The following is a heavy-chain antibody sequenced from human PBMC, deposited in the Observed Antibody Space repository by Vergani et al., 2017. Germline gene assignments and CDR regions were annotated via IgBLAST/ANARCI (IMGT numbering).Heavy chain of an antibody. D-gene: IGHD3-3*01. V-gene: IGHV3-21*01. CDR2: ISSSSSYI. J-gene: IGHJ5*02. Sequence: VQLVESGGGVVQPGRSLRLSCAASGFTFSSYAMHWVRQAPGKGLEWVSSISSSSSYIHYSDSLKGRFTIYKDNTVDMLSLQMNSLRPDDTAVYYCVRGGRGDHGDFWSRLGPWGQGTRVIVSS. CDR3: VRGGRGDHGDFWSRLGP. CDR1: GFTFSSYA.